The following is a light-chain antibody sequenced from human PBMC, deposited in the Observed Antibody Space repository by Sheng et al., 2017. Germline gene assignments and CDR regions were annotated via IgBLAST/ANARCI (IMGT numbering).Light chain of an antibody. Sequence: EIVLTQSPGTLSLSPGERATLSCRASQTVGYNYLAWYQQKPGQAPRLLIYGASNRLPGIPDRFSCRGSGTDFTLTISRLDPEDFAVYYCQQRYNWPLTFGGGTKVKIK. CDR2: GAS. V-gene: IGKV3D-20*02. CDR1: QTVGYNY. J-gene: IGKJ4*01. CDR3: QQRYNWPLT.